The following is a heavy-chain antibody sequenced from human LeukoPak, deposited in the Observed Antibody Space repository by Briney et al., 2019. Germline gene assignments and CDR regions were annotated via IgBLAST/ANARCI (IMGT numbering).Heavy chain of an antibody. D-gene: IGHD6-13*01. Sequence: SETLSLTCTVSGGSISSYYWSWIRQPAGKGLEWIGRIYTSGSINYNPSLKSRVTMSVDTSKNQFSLKLSSVTAADTAVYYCARESGFSRNAIAAGLLYNWFDPWGQGTLVTVSS. J-gene: IGHJ5*02. CDR2: IYTSGSI. CDR1: GGSISSYY. CDR3: ARESGFSRNAIAAGLLYNWFDP. V-gene: IGHV4-4*07.